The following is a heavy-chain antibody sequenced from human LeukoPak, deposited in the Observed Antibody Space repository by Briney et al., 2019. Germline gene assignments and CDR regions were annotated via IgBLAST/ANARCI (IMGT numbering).Heavy chain of an antibody. Sequence: RGSLRLSCAASGFTFSGDWMHWVRQAPGKGLVWVSRINGDGSSTNYADSVQGRFTISRDNAKNSLYLQMNSLRAEDTAVYYCARDRYYYDSSGYYYRNNWFDPWGQGTLVTVSS. CDR3: ARDRYYYDSSGYYYRNNWFDP. J-gene: IGHJ5*02. CDR1: GFTFSGDW. V-gene: IGHV3-74*01. CDR2: INGDGSST. D-gene: IGHD3-22*01.